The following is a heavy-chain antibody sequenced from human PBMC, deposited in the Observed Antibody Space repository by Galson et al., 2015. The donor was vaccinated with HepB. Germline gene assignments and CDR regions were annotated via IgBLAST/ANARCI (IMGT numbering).Heavy chain of an antibody. CDR1: GFTFSSYA. CDR3: AKELVVVSAAIRGPYYYYGMDV. J-gene: IGHJ6*02. D-gene: IGHD2-2*02. V-gene: IGHV3-23*01. Sequence: SLRLSCAASGFTFSSYAMSWVRQAPGKGLEWVSAISGSGGSTYYADSVKGRFTISRDNSKNTLYLQMNSLRAEDTAVYYCAKELVVVSAAIRGPYYYYGMDVWGQGTTVTVSS. CDR2: ISGSGGST.